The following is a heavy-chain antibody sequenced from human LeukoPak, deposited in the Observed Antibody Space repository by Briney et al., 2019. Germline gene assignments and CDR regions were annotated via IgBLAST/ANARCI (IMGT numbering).Heavy chain of an antibody. Sequence: SETLSLTCTVSGGSISSYYWSWIRQPAGKGLEWIGRIYTSGSTNYNPSLKSRVTMSVDTSKNQFSLKLSSVTAADTAVYYCARGRVLWGGNWFDPWGQGTLVTVSS. V-gene: IGHV4-4*07. CDR1: GGSISSYY. CDR3: ARGRVLWGGNWFDP. J-gene: IGHJ5*02. D-gene: IGHD3-16*01. CDR2: IYTSGST.